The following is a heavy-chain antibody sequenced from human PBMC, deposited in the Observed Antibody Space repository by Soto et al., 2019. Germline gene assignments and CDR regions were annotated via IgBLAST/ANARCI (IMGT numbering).Heavy chain of an antibody. D-gene: IGHD3-22*01. CDR2: IYSGGST. Sequence: GGSLRLSCAASGFTVSSKYMSWVRQAPGKGLECVSVIYSGGSTYYADSVKGRSTISRDNSKNTLYLQMNSLRAEDTAVYYCARAFYYDSSGYITDYWGQGT. J-gene: IGHJ4*02. CDR3: ARAFYYDSSGYITDY. V-gene: IGHV3-53*01. CDR1: GFTVSSKY.